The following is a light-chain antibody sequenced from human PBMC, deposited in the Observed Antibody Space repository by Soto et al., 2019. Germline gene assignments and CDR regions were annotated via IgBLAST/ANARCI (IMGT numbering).Light chain of an antibody. CDR3: SSYRSSSTPVV. Sequence: QSALTQPASVSGSPGQSITISCTGASSDVGFYNFVSWYQQTPGKPPKLIIFEVTHRPSGVSDRFSGSKSGNTASLTISGLQAEDAADYYCSSYRSSSTPVVFGGGTKVTVL. J-gene: IGLJ2*01. CDR1: SSDVGFYNF. CDR2: EVT. V-gene: IGLV2-14*01.